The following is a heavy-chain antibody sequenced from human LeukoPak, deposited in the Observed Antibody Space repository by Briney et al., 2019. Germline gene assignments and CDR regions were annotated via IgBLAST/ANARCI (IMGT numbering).Heavy chain of an antibody. J-gene: IGHJ3*02. CDR3: ANVDASSGWYNGMDYAFDI. CDR2: IYYSGGT. CDR1: GGSISSSSYY. V-gene: IGHV4-39*01. Sequence: SETLSLTCTVSGGSISSSSYYWGWIRQPPGKGLEWIGSIYYSGGTYYNPSLKSRVTISVDTSKNQFSLKLSSVTAADTAVYYCANVDASSGWYNGMDYAFDIWGQGTMVTVSS. D-gene: IGHD6-19*01.